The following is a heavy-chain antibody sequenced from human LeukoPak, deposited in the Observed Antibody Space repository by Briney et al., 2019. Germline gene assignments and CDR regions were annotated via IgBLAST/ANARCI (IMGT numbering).Heavy chain of an antibody. CDR3: ARAHIRYDSSGYYLWDY. Sequence: ASVKVSCKASGYTFTSYGISWVRQAPGQGLEWMGRFSAYNGNTNYAQKLQGRVTMTTDTSTSTAYMELRSLRSDDTAVYYCARAHIRYDSSGYYLWDYWGQGTLVTVSS. V-gene: IGHV1-18*01. D-gene: IGHD3-22*01. CDR2: FSAYNGNT. CDR1: GYTFTSYG. J-gene: IGHJ4*02.